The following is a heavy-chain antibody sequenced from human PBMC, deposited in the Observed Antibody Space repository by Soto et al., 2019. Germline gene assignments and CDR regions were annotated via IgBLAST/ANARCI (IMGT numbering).Heavy chain of an antibody. CDR2: INHSGST. Sequence: QVQLQQWGAGLLKPSETLSLTCAVYGGSFSGYYWSWIRQPPGKGLEWIGEINHSGSTNYNPSLKSRVTISVDTSKNQFSLKLSSVTAADTAVYYCARQYCSGGSCYWAAFDIWGQGTMVTVSS. CDR3: ARQYCSGGSCYWAAFDI. J-gene: IGHJ3*02. CDR1: GGSFSGYY. V-gene: IGHV4-34*01. D-gene: IGHD2-15*01.